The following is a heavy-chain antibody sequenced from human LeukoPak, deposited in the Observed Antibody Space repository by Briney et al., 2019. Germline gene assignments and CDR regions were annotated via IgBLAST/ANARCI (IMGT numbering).Heavy chain of an antibody. Sequence: SETLSLTCTVSGGSISSYYWRWIRQPPGKGLEWIGYIYYSGSTNYSPSLKSRVTISVDTSKNQFSLKLSSVTAADTAVYYCASAPYYDFWSGYYTNWYFDLWGRGTLVTVSS. CDR2: IYYSGST. CDR3: ASAPYYDFWSGYYTNWYFDL. CDR1: GGSISSYY. D-gene: IGHD3-3*01. V-gene: IGHV4-59*01. J-gene: IGHJ2*01.